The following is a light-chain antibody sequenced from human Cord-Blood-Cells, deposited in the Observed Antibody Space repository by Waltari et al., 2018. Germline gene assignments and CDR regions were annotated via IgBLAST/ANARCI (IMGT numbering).Light chain of an antibody. Sequence: VLTQPPSVLGPPGKRVTTSGLGTTSTIGAAMYDTCNQQLPGTPPKLLINGNSNRPPGVPDRFSGSKSGTSASLAITGLQAEDEADYYCQSYDSSLSGSVFGGGTKLTVL. CDR3: QSYDSSLSGSV. J-gene: IGLJ2*01. CDR2: GNS. CDR1: TSTIGAAMY. V-gene: IGLV1-40*01.